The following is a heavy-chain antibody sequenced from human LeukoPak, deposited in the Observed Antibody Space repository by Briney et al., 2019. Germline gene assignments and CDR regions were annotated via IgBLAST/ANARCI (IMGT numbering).Heavy chain of an antibody. D-gene: IGHD2-15*01. Sequence: GESLKISCKGSGYSFISYWIGWVRQMPGKGLEWMGIIYPGDSDTRYSPPFQGQVTISADKSISTAYLQWSSLKASDTAMYYCARPYCSGGSCYSFSFDYWGQGTLVTVSS. CDR1: GYSFISYW. CDR3: ARPYCSGGSCYSFSFDY. CDR2: IYPGDSDT. J-gene: IGHJ4*02. V-gene: IGHV5-51*01.